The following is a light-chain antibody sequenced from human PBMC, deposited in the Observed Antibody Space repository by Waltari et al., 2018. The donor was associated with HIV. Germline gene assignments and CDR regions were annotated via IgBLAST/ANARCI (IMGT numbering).Light chain of an antibody. J-gene: IGLJ3*02. Sequence: QSVLTQPPSASGTPGQRVTISCSGSTSKIGSNTVNWYQQLPGTAPKLLFYSDNQRPSGVPDRFSGSKSGTSASLAISGLQSEDEADYYCAAWDDSLNGWVFGGGTKLTVL. CDR1: TSKIGSNT. CDR3: AAWDDSLNGWV. V-gene: IGLV1-44*01. CDR2: SDN.